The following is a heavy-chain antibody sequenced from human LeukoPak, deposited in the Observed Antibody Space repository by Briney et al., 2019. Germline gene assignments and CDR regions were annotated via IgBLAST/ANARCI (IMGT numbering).Heavy chain of an antibody. CDR2: IYSGGST. D-gene: IGHD3-3*01. CDR1: GFTVSSNY. V-gene: IGHV3-53*01. J-gene: IGHJ3*02. CDR3: ARGTYYDFWSGYYHDAFDI. Sequence: GESLKISCAASGFTVSSNYMSWVRQAPGKGLEWVSVIYSGGSTYYADSVKGRFTISRDNSKNTLYLQMNSLRAEDTAVYYCARGTYYDFWSGYYHDAFDIWGQGTMVTVSS.